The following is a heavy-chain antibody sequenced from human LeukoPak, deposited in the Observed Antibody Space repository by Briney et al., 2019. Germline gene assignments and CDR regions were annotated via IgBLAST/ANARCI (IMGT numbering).Heavy chain of an antibody. V-gene: IGHV3-53*01. CDR2: IYSGGNT. D-gene: IGHD1-26*01. CDR3: ARGGSYLSAFDI. CDR1: GFTFDDYW. J-gene: IGHJ3*02. Sequence: GGSLRLSCGASGFTFDDYWMSWVRQAPGQGLEWVSIIYSGGNTFYADSVKGRFTISRDNSKNTLYLQMNSLRAEDTAVYYCARGGSYLSAFDIWGQGTMVTVSS.